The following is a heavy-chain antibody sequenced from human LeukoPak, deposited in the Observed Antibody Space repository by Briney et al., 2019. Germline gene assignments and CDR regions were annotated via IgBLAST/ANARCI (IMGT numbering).Heavy chain of an antibody. V-gene: IGHV4-59*08. J-gene: IGHJ5*02. CDR2: MYYSGSP. Sequence: SETLSLTCTVSGGSISTYYWSWIRQPPGKGLEWIGYMYYSGSPNYNPSLKSRVTILVDSSKNQFSLKLSSVTAADTAVYYCASASGGATGFDPWGQGTLVTVSS. CDR3: ASASGGATGFDP. D-gene: IGHD1-26*01. CDR1: GGSISTYY.